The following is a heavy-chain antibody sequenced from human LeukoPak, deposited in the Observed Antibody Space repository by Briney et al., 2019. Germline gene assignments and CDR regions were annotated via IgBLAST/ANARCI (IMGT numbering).Heavy chain of an antibody. D-gene: IGHD7-27*01. V-gene: IGHV1-2*02. J-gene: IGHJ4*02. CDR1: GYTFTGYY. CDR2: INPNSGGT. Sequence: ASVKVSCKASGYTFTGYYMHWVRQAPGQGLEWMGWINPNSGGTYYAQKFQGRVTMTSDTSISTAYMELSRLRSDNTAVYFCARGFRGDNFDYWGQGTLVTVSS. CDR3: ARGFRGDNFDY.